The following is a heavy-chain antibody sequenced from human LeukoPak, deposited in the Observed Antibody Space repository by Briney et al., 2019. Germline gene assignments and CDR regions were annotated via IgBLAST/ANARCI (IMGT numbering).Heavy chain of an antibody. J-gene: IGHJ4*02. CDR1: GGSISSSSYY. V-gene: IGHV4-39*01. CDR2: IYYSGST. D-gene: IGHD6-6*01. Sequence: SETLSLTCSVSGGSISSSSYYWGWIRQPPGKGLEWIGSIYYSGSTYYDPSLKSRVTISVDTSKNQFSLRLSSMTAADTAVYYCARLGSTVARPPGYWGQGILVTVSS. CDR3: ARLGSTVARPPGY.